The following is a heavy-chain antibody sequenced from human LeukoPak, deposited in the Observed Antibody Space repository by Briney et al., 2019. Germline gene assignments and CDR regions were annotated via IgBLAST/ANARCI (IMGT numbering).Heavy chain of an antibody. J-gene: IGHJ5*02. CDR3: ARELAITTTTDVHRWFDP. CDR1: GYTFTIYY. CDR2: INTIAGST. D-gene: IGHD1-20*01. V-gene: IGHV1-46*01. Sequence: GASVKLSCKASGYTFTIYYMHWLRQGPGQGLELKGIINTIAGSTTYAQKFQGRVTMTRDTSTSAVYMELSGLISEDTAVYYCARELAITTTTDVHRWFDPWGQGTLVTVSS.